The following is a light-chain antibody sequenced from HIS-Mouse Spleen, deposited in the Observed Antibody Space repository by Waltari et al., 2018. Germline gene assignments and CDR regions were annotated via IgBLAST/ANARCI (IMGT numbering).Light chain of an antibody. CDR1: ALPKQY. CDR2: KDS. CDR3: QSADSSGTYQDVV. J-gene: IGLJ2*01. Sequence: SYELTQPPSVSVSPGQTARITCSGDALPKQYAYWYQQKPGQAPVLGIYKDSERPSGIPERFSGSSSGTTVTLTISGVQAEDEADYYCQSADSSGTYQDVVFGGGTKLTV. V-gene: IGLV3-25*03.